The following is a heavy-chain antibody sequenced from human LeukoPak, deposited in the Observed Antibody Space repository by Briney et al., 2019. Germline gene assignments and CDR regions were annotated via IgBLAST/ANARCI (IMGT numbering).Heavy chain of an antibody. CDR1: SGSFSGYY. J-gene: IGHJ6*02. V-gene: IGHV4-34*01. Sequence: SSETLSLTCAVYSGSFSGYYWSWIRQPPGKGLEWIGEINHSGSTNYNPSLKSRVTISVDTSKNQFSLKLSSVTAADTAVYYCARGGIAVAGTQFYYYYYGMDVWGQGTTVTVSS. CDR3: ARGGIAVAGTQFYYYYYGMDV. D-gene: IGHD6-19*01. CDR2: INHSGST.